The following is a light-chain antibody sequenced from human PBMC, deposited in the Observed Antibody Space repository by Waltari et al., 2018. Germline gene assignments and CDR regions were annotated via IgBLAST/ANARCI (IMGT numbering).Light chain of an antibody. CDR1: QDINNW. V-gene: IGKV1-12*01. CDR3: MQGTQWPGT. Sequence: DIQMTQSPSSVSASVGDTVTITCRASQDINNWLAWFQQKPGKTPKLLISAASSLRSGVPSRFSGSGSGTDFTLTISRVEAEDVGIFFCMQGTQWPGTFGQGTKVEIK. J-gene: IGKJ1*01. CDR2: AAS.